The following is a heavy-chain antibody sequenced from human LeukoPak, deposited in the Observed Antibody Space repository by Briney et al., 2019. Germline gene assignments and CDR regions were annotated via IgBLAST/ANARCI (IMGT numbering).Heavy chain of an antibody. V-gene: IGHV3-21*01. D-gene: IGHD2-15*01. CDR2: ITSISSYI. Sequence: PGGSLRLSCAASGFTFSRYTMTWVRQAPGKGLEWVSSITSISSYIYYADSVKGRLTISRDNAKNSLYLQLNSLRAEDTAVYYCAKEHSPYCSGDACYDYFDYWGQGILVTVSS. CDR1: GFTFSRYT. CDR3: AKEHSPYCSGDACYDYFDY. J-gene: IGHJ4*02.